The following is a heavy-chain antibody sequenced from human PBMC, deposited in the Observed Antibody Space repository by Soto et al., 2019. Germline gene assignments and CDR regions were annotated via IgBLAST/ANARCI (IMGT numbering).Heavy chain of an antibody. CDR3: ASALAVARRLDV. D-gene: IGHD6-19*01. J-gene: IGHJ6*04. CDR1: GFTFSSYW. Sequence: GGSLRLSCAASGFTFSSYWMHWVRQAPGKGLVWVSRINSDGSSTSYADSVKGRFTISSDNAKNTLYLQMNSLRAEDTAVYYCASALAVARRLDVWGKGTTVTVSS. CDR2: INSDGSST. V-gene: IGHV3-74*01.